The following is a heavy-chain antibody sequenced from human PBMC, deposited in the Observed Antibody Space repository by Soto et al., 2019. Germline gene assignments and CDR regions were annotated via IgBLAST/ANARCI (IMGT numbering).Heavy chain of an antibody. J-gene: IGHJ5*02. Sequence: GGSLRLSCAASGLTFDDYAMHWVRQAPGKGLEWVSGISWNSGSIGYADSVKGRFTISRDNAKNSLYLQMNSLRAEDTALYYCAKGRAAAGPKNWFDPWGQGTLVTVSS. CDR3: AKGRAAAGPKNWFDP. V-gene: IGHV3-9*01. D-gene: IGHD6-13*01. CDR2: ISWNSGSI. CDR1: GLTFDDYA.